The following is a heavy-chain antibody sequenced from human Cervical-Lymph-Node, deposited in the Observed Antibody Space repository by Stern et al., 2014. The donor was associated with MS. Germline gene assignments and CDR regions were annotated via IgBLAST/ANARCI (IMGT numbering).Heavy chain of an antibody. J-gene: IGHJ6*02. Sequence: VQLVESGAEVKKPGSSVKVSCKASEDTFASYAITWGRQAPGQGLEWMGGIVPLLGTTRNAQKFQGRVTITADDSTSTSYMELSSLRSEDTAIYYCARHPSTRYYDMDVWGQGTTVTVSS. CDR3: ARHPSTRYYDMDV. CDR2: IVPLLGTT. V-gene: IGHV1-69*01. CDR1: EDTFASYA.